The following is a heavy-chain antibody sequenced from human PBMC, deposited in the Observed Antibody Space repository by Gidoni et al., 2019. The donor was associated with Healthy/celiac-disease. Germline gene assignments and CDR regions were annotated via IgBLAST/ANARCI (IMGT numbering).Heavy chain of an antibody. V-gene: IGHV3-23*01. Sequence: GSGGSTYYADSVKGRFTISRDNSKNTLYLQMNSLRAEDTAVYYCAKTLERAASQWFDPWGQGTLVTVSS. CDR3: AKTLERAASQWFDP. D-gene: IGHD1-1*01. J-gene: IGHJ5*02. CDR2: GSGGST.